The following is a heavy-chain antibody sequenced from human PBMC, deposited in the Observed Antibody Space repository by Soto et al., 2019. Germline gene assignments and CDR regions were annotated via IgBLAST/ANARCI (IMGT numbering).Heavy chain of an antibody. V-gene: IGHV5-51*01. Sequence: GESLKISCRGSGYSFTDYWTGWVRQVPGEGLEWLAMIYPGDSDTRYSPSFQGQVTISADRSITTAYLQWGSLKASDTAMYYCAAYTASSGRHFGYWGQGTLVTVSS. D-gene: IGHD3-16*01. J-gene: IGHJ4*02. CDR1: GYSFTDYW. CDR2: IYPGDSDT. CDR3: AAYTASSGRHFGY.